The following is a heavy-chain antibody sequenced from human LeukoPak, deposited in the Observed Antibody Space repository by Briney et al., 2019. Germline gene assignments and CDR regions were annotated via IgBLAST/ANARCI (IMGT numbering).Heavy chain of an antibody. CDR2: IIPIFGIA. CDR1: GGTFSSYA. Sequence: SVEVSCKASGGTFSSYAISWVRQAPGQGLEWMGGIIPIFGIANYAQKFQGRVTITADKSTSTAYMELSSLRSEDTAVYYCARLLVDTANKFAEHYFDYWGQGTLVTVSS. V-gene: IGHV1-69*10. D-gene: IGHD5-18*01. J-gene: IGHJ4*02. CDR3: ARLLVDTANKFAEHYFDY.